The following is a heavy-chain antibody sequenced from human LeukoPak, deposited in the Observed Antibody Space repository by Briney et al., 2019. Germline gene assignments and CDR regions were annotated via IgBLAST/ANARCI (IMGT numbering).Heavy chain of an antibody. CDR1: GFTFIDYS. V-gene: IGHV3-48*01. J-gene: IGHJ4*01. CDR2: IRISSGNT. CDR3: ARDHRYAFDN. D-gene: IGHD5-12*01. Sequence: GGSLRLSCAASGFTFIDYSMNWVRQAPGKGLEWISYIRISSGNTKYADSVKGRFTISRDKARNSLYLQMNSLRVEDTAVYYCARDHRYAFDNWGHGTLVTVSS.